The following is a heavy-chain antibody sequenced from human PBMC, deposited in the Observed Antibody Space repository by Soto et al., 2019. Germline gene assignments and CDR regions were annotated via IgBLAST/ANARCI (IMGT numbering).Heavy chain of an antibody. CDR3: ARDFRDSCRGTSCIYFDY. CDR2: ISANSGDT. Sequence: ASVKVSCKASGYTFASYGFSWVRQAPGQGLEWVACISANSGDTNSAQKFQDRVTLTTDTSTSTTYMDLRSLRSDDTAVYYCARDFRDSCRGTSCIYFDYWGQGTLVTVSS. J-gene: IGHJ4*02. V-gene: IGHV1-18*01. CDR1: GYTFASYG. D-gene: IGHD2-2*01.